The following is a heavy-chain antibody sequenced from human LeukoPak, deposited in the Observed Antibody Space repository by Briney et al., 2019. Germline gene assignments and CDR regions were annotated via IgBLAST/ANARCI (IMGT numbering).Heavy chain of an antibody. V-gene: IGHV3-7*01. D-gene: IGHD3-3*01. Sequence: GGSLRLSCAASGFTFSNYWMSWVRQAPGKGLEWVANIREDGSEKYYVDSVKGRFTISRDNAKNSLYLQMNSLRAEDTAVYYCARVPLGIFGVAMGPDYWGQGTLVTVSS. CDR3: ARVPLGIFGVAMGPDY. J-gene: IGHJ4*02. CDR2: IREDGSEK. CDR1: GFTFSNYW.